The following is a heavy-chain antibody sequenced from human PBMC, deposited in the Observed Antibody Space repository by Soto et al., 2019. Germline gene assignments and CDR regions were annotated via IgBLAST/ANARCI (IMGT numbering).Heavy chain of an antibody. J-gene: IGHJ6*02. CDR2: IYPGDSDT. D-gene: IGHD6-6*01. V-gene: IGHV5-51*01. CDR1: GYSFSTYW. CDR3: ARIYSSSSSHYYYGMDV. Sequence: GESLKISCRGSGYSFSTYWIAWVRQMPGKGLEWMGIIYPGDSDTRYSPSFQGQVTISADKSISTAYLQWSSLKASDTAMYYCARIYSSSSSHYYYGMDVWGQGTTVTVSS.